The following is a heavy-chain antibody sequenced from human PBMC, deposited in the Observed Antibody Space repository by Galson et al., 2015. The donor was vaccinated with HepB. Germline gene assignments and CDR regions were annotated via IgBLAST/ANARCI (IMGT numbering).Heavy chain of an antibody. CDR1: GGTFTSYG. CDR2: ISAYNGNT. D-gene: IGHD1-7*01. CDR3: ARDNWNYGPMDV. Sequence: SVKVSCKASGGTFTSYGISWVRQAPGQGLEWMGWISAYNGNTNYAQKLQGRVTMTTDTSTSTAYMELRSLTSDDTAGYYCARDNWNYGPMDVWGKGTTVTVSS. V-gene: IGHV1-18*01. J-gene: IGHJ6*03.